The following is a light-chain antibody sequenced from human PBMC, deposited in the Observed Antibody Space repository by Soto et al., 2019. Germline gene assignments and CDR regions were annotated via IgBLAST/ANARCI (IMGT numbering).Light chain of an antibody. Sequence: VVLTQSPATLSLSPGERATLSCRANQPVSANYLAWYQQKPGQAPMLLIYGASSRPTGIPDRFSGSGSGTDFTLTISRLEPEDFAVFYCHQYGSSPFTFGPGTKVDIK. V-gene: IGKV3-20*01. CDR3: HQYGSSPFT. CDR2: GAS. J-gene: IGKJ3*01. CDR1: QPVSANY.